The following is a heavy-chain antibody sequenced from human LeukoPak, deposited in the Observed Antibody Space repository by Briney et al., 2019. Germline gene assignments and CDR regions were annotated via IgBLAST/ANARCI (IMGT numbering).Heavy chain of an antibody. Sequence: PGGSLRLSCAASGFTFSNAWMSWVRQPPGKGLEWIGSIYYSGSTYYNPSLKSRVTISVDTSKNQFSLKLSSVTAADTAVYYCARDPLLNYWGQGTLVTVSS. V-gene: IGHV4-4*02. CDR1: GFTFSNAW. CDR2: IYYSGST. D-gene: IGHD2-15*01. CDR3: ARDPLLNY. J-gene: IGHJ4*02.